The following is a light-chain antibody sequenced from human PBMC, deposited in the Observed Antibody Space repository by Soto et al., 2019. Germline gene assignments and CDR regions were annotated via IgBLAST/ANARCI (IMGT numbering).Light chain of an antibody. CDR1: QSVGSY. J-gene: IGKJ4*01. CDR3: QQRSSWLT. V-gene: IGKV3-11*01. CDR2: DAS. Sequence: EIVLTQSPATLSLSPGERATLSCRASQSVGSYLAWYQQKPGQAPRLLIFDASNRATGVPARFSGSGSGTDFTLTISSLEPEDSAVYSCQQRSSWLTFGGGTKVEIK.